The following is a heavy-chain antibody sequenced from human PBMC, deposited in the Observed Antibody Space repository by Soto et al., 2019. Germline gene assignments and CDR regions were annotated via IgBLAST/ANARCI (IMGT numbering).Heavy chain of an antibody. D-gene: IGHD6-13*01. J-gene: IGHJ4*02. Sequence: PGGSLRLSCAASGFTFSSYAMSWVRQAPGEGLEWVSSISGSGGSTYYADSVKGRFTISRENSKNTVYLQMNSLRAEDTAVYYCAHSAGYSRTWPRGGFDSWGQGTLVTVSS. CDR2: ISGSGGST. CDR1: GFTFSSYA. V-gene: IGHV3-23*01. CDR3: AHSAGYSRTWPRGGFDS.